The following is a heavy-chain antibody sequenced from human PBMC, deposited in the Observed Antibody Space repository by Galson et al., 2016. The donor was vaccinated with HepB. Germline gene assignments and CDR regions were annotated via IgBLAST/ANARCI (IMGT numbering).Heavy chain of an antibody. CDR1: GFTVSSSY. D-gene: IGHD3-22*01. J-gene: IGHJ2*01. CDR2: LYSGGGST. CDR3: ARVYDGSGFLSRGWYFDL. V-gene: IGHV3-53*01. Sequence: SLRLSCAASGFTVSSSYIRWVRQAPGKGLEWVSILYSGGGSTHYADSVKGRFAISRDNSKNTLYLQMNSLRAEDTAVYFCARVYDGSGFLSRGWYFDLWGRGTLVTVSS.